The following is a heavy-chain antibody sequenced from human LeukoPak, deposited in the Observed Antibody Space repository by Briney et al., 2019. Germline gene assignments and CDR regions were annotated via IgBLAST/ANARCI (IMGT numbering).Heavy chain of an antibody. CDR3: TRTRYNYGYLYYFDY. V-gene: IGHV3-64*01. J-gene: IGHJ4*02. D-gene: IGHD5-18*01. CDR1: GFTFSSYE. Sequence: PGGSLRLSCAASGFTFSSYEMNWVRQAPGKGLEYLSAVTSNGGGTYYANSVKGRFSISRDNSKNTVYLQMGSLRPEDMAVYYCTRTRYNYGYLYYFDYWGQGTLVTVSS. CDR2: VTSNGGGT.